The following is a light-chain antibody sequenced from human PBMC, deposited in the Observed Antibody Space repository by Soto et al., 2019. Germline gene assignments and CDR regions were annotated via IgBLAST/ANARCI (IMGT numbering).Light chain of an antibody. CDR1: QSVSSY. CDR2: DAS. CDR3: QQYGSSSWT. Sequence: EIVLTQSPATLSFSRGQRSTLSCGASQSVSSYLAWYQQKPGQAPRLLIYDASNRATGIPARFSGSGSGTDFTLTISRLEPEDFAVYYCQQYGSSSWTFGQGANVDIK. V-gene: IGKV3D-20*01. J-gene: IGKJ1*01.